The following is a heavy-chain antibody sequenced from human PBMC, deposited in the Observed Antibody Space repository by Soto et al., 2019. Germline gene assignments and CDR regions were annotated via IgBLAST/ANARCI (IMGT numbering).Heavy chain of an antibody. D-gene: IGHD3-22*01. J-gene: IGHJ4*02. CDR2: IIPILGIA. CDR1: GGTFSSYT. V-gene: IGHV1-69*02. Sequence: QVQLVQSGAEVKKPGSSVKVSCKASGGTFSSYTISWVRQAPGQGLEWMGRIIPILGIANYAQKYQGRVTITADKSTSTAYMELSSLRSEDTAAYYCASRYDSSDYWGQGTLVTVSS. CDR3: ASRYDSSDY.